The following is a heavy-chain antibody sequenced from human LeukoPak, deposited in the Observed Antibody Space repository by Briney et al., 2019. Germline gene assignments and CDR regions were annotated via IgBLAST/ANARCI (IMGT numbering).Heavy chain of an antibody. J-gene: IGHJ4*02. CDR2: ISGSGGST. D-gene: IGHD5-18*01. V-gene: IGHV3-23*01. Sequence: PGGSLRLSCAASGFTFSSYGMHWVRQAPGKGLEWVSSISGSGGSTYYADSVKGRFTISRDNSKNTLYLQMNSLRAEDTAVYYCVRVGPTAYFDYWGQGTLVTVSS. CDR1: GFTFSSYG. CDR3: VRVGPTAYFDY.